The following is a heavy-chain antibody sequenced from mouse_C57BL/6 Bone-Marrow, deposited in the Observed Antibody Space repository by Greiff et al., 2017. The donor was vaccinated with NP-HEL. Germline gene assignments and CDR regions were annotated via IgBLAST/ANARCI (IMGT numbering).Heavy chain of an antibody. CDR1: GFNIKDDY. CDR3: TTNYGSGYWYFDV. J-gene: IGHJ1*03. V-gene: IGHV14-4*01. D-gene: IGHD1-1*01. Sequence: EVQLVESGAELVRPGASVKLSCTASGFNIKDDYMHWVKQRPEQGLEWIGWIDPENGDTEYASKFQGKATITADTSSNTAYLQLSSLTSEDTAVYYCTTNYGSGYWYFDVWGTGTTVTVSS. CDR2: IDPENGDT.